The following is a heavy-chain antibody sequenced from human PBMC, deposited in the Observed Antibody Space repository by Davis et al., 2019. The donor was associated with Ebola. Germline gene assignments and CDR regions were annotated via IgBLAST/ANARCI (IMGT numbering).Heavy chain of an antibody. Sequence: GESLKISCAASGFTFSSYAMHWVRQAPGKGLEWVAVISYDGSNKYYADSVKGRFTISRDNSKNTLYLQMNSLRAEDTAVYYCARDRFGHYFDYWGQGTLVTVSS. CDR3: ARDRFGHYFDY. D-gene: IGHD3-10*01. CDR1: GFTFSSYA. CDR2: ISYDGSNK. J-gene: IGHJ4*02. V-gene: IGHV3-30-3*01.